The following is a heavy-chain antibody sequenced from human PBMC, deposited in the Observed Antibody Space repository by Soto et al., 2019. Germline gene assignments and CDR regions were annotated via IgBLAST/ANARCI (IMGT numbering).Heavy chain of an antibody. D-gene: IGHD7-27*01. CDR1: GYSISSGHY. CDR2: VYHSGST. J-gene: IGHJ4*02. Sequence: ASETLSLTCAVSGYSISSGHYWGWIRQPPGKGLEWIGSVYHSGSTYYNPSLKSRVTVSVDTSKNQFSLKLNSVTAADTAVYYCARTGDGEDFAYWGQGILVTVSS. V-gene: IGHV4-38-2*01. CDR3: ARTGDGEDFAY.